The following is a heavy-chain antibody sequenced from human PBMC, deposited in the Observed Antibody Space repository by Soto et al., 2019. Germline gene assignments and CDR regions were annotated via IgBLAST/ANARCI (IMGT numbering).Heavy chain of an antibody. D-gene: IGHD3-22*01. CDR3: AKPRHTTTYYPPDFDY. V-gene: IGHV3-23*01. J-gene: IGHJ4*02. CDR1: GFTFSSYG. CDR2: ISAAGDNT. Sequence: EVQLLESGGGLVQPGGSLRLSCAASGFTFSSYGMSWVRQAPGKGLERVSAISAAGDNTYYADSVKGRFTIPRDISKNTLYLQMNSMRVEDTAVYYCAKPRHTTTYYPPDFDYWGQGTLVTVSS.